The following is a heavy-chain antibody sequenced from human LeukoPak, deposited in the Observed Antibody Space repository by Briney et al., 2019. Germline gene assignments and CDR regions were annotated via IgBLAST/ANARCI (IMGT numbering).Heavy chain of an antibody. Sequence: SQTLSLTCTVSGGSISSGDYCWSWIRQPPGKGLEWIGYIHYSGSTYYDPSLKSRVTISVDTSKNQFSLKLGSVTAADTAVYYCARVPAAHGGYYFDYWGQGTLVTVSS. CDR1: GGSISSGDYC. CDR2: IHYSGST. V-gene: IGHV4-30-4*01. J-gene: IGHJ4*02. D-gene: IGHD2-2*01. CDR3: ARVPAAHGGYYFDY.